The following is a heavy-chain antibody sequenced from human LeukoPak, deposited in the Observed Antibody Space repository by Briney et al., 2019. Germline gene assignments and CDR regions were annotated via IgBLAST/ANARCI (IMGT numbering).Heavy chain of an antibody. Sequence: PSETLSLTCTVSGGSISSYYWSWIRQPPGKGLEWIGYIYYSGSTNYNPSLKSRVTISVDTSKNQFSLKLSSVTAADTAVYYCAREEILAAAGNFDYWGQGTLVTVSS. V-gene: IGHV4-59*12. CDR3: AREEILAAAGNFDY. CDR1: GGSISSYY. J-gene: IGHJ4*02. D-gene: IGHD6-13*01. CDR2: IYYSGST.